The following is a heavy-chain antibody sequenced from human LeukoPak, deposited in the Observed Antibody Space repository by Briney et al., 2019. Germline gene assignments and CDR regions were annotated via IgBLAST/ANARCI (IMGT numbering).Heavy chain of an antibody. CDR2: ISYDGSNK. CDR1: GFTFSSYG. D-gene: IGHD5-18*01. J-gene: IGHJ5*02. V-gene: IGHV3-30*18. CDR3: AKDGGYSYGYTLYNWFDP. Sequence: GGSLRLSCAASGFTFSSYGMHWVRQAPGKGLEWVAVISYDGSNKYYADSVKGRFTISRDNSKNTLYLQMNSLRAEDTAVYYCAKDGGYSYGYTLYNWFDPWGQGTLVTVSS.